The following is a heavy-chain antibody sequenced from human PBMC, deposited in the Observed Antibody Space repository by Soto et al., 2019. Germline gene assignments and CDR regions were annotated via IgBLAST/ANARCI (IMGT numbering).Heavy chain of an antibody. J-gene: IGHJ4*02. CDR3: AREAAVAGTPFFDY. V-gene: IGHV4-59*01. Sequence: SETLSLTCTVSGGSISSYYWSWIRQPPGKGLEWIGYIYYSGSTNYNPSLKSRVTISVDTSKNQFSLKLSSVTAADTVVYYCAREAAVAGTPFFDYWGQGTLVTVSS. CDR1: GGSISSYY. D-gene: IGHD6-19*01. CDR2: IYYSGST.